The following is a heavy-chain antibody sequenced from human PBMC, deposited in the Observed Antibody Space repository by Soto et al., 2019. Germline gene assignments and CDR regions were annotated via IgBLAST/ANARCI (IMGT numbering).Heavy chain of an antibody. CDR2: ISWNSGTI. Sequence: DVQVVESGGGLVQPGRSLRLSCAASGFSFDDYAMHWVRQAPGKGLEWVSGISWNSGTIGYADSVKGRVTISRDNAKNSLYLHMNSPRAEDTALYYCAKSTGGTANGMGVWGQGTTVTVSS. CDR1: GFSFDDYA. CDR3: AKSTGGTANGMGV. V-gene: IGHV3-9*01. D-gene: IGHD2-8*02. J-gene: IGHJ6*02.